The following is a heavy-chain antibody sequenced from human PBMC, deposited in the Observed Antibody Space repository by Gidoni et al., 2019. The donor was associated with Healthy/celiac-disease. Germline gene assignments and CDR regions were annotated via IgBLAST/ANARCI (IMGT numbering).Heavy chain of an antibody. CDR1: GGSFSGYY. V-gene: IGHV4-34*01. CDR3: KLRFLEWLLSPGNYYGMDV. J-gene: IGHJ6*02. Sequence: QVQLQQWGAGLLKPSETLSLTCAVYGGSFSGYYWSWIRQPPGKGLEWIGEINHSGSTNYNPSLKSRVTISVDTSKNQFSLKLSSVTAADTAVYYCKLRFLEWLLSPGNYYGMDVWGQGTTVTVSS. D-gene: IGHD3-3*01. CDR2: INHSGST.